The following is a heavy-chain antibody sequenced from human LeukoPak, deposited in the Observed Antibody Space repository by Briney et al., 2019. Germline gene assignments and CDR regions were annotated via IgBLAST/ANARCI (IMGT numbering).Heavy chain of an antibody. D-gene: IGHD6-13*01. V-gene: IGHV1-2*02. J-gene: IGHJ4*02. CDR3: ARCRVVSGSCPHGFDY. CDR2: INPNSGGT. Sequence: ASVKVSCKASGYTFTGYYMHWVRQAPGQGLEWMGWINPNSGGTNYAQKFQGRVTMTRDTSISTAYMELSRLISDDTAVYYCARCRVVSGSCPHGFDYWGQGTLVTVSS. CDR1: GYTFTGYY.